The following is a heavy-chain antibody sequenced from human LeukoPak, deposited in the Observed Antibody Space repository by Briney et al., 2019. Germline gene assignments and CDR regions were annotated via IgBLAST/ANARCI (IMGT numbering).Heavy chain of an antibody. Sequence: GGSLRLSCAASGFTFSSYTMTWVRQAPGKGLERVSVISGPGFTTYYADSVKGRFTISRDNSKNTLYLHMNSLRAEDTAVYYCAKAIQPGKAVAFDYWGQGTLVTVSS. J-gene: IGHJ4*02. CDR2: ISGPGFTT. CDR1: GFTFSSYT. D-gene: IGHD6-19*01. V-gene: IGHV3-23*01. CDR3: AKAIQPGKAVAFDY.